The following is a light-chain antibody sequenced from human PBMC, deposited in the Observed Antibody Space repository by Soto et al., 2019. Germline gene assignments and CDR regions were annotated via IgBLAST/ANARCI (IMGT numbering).Light chain of an antibody. CDR2: RNN. V-gene: IGLV1-47*01. Sequence: QLVLTQPPSASGTPGQRVTISCSGSSSNIGSNYVYWYQQLPGTAPKLLIYRNNQRPSGVPDRFSGSKSGTSASLAISGLRSEDEADYYCAAWDDSLSGHVVFGGGTKRPS. CDR3: AAWDDSLSGHVV. CDR1: SSNIGSNY. J-gene: IGLJ2*01.